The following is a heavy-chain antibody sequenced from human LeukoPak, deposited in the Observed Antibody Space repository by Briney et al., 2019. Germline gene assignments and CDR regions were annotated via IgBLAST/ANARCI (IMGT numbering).Heavy chain of an antibody. Sequence: ASVKVSCKASGYTFTSYGISWVRQAPGQGLEWMGWISAYNGNTNYAQKLQGRVTMTTDTSTSTAYMELRSLRSDDTAVDYCARDLWFAASSPYGMDVWGQGTTVTVSS. V-gene: IGHV1-18*01. CDR1: GYTFTSYG. CDR2: ISAYNGNT. CDR3: ARDLWFAASSPYGMDV. D-gene: IGHD2-21*01. J-gene: IGHJ6*02.